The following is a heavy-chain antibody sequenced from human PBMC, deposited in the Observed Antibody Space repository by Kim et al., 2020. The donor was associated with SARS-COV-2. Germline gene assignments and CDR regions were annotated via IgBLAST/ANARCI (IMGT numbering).Heavy chain of an antibody. J-gene: IGHJ4*02. CDR3: ARGGGGYSGYDRGSNDY. V-gene: IGHV1-8*01. D-gene: IGHD5-12*01. Sequence: ASVKVSCKASGYTFTSYDINWVRQATGQGLEWMGWMNPNSGNTGYAQKFQGRVTMTRNTSISTAYMELSSLRSEDTAVYYCARGGGGYSGYDRGSNDYWGQGTLVTVSS. CDR1: GYTFTSYD. CDR2: MNPNSGNT.